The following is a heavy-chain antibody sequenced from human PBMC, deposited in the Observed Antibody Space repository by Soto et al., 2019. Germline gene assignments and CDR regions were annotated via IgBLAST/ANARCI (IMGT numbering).Heavy chain of an antibody. CDR1: GFTFSRNA. CDR2: ISASGGNT. Sequence: PGGSLRLSCEASGFTFSRNAMTWVRQAPGKGLECVSAISASGGNTYNAEYVKGRFTISRDNSKNTLYLQMNRLRAEDTAVYYCAKGPRAVASRNYFDDWGQGTLVTVSS. CDR3: AKGPRAVASRNYFDD. V-gene: IGHV3-23*01. D-gene: IGHD6-19*01. J-gene: IGHJ4*02.